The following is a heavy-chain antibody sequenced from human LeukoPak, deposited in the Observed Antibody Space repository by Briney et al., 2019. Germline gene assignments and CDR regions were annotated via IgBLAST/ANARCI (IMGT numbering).Heavy chain of an antibody. V-gene: IGHV4-30-4*01. Sequence: SQTLSLTCTVSGGSISSDDYYWRWIRQPPGRGLEWIGYIYYSGSTYYNPSLKSRVIISVDTSKNQFSLKLSSVTAADTAVYYCARKVPYYDFWSGYYFDYWGQGTLVTVSS. CDR3: ARKVPYYDFWSGYYFDY. CDR1: GGSISSDDYY. CDR2: IYYSGST. J-gene: IGHJ4*02. D-gene: IGHD3-3*01.